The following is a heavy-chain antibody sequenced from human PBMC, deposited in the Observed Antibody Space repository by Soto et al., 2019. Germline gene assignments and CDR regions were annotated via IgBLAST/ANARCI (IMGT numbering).Heavy chain of an antibody. D-gene: IGHD3-22*01. V-gene: IGHV3-48*03. Sequence: EVQLVVSGGGLVQPGGSLRLSCAASGFTFSSYEMNWVRQAPGKGLEWVSYISSSGSTIYYADSVKGRFTISRDNAKNSLYLQMNSLRAEDTAVYYCARELYDSSGYYADYWGQGTLVTVSS. CDR2: ISSSGSTI. J-gene: IGHJ4*02. CDR1: GFTFSSYE. CDR3: ARELYDSSGYYADY.